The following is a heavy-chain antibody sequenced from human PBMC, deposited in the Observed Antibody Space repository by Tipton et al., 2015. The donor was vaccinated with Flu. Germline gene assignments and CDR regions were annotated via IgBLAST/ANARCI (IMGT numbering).Heavy chain of an antibody. D-gene: IGHD4-11*01. CDR1: GDSISSSSYH. J-gene: IGHJ5*02. CDR3: ARRDYSNYVSDPKNWFDP. V-gene: IGHV4-39*07. CDR2: VHTSAGT. Sequence: TLSLTCTVSGDSISSSSYHWAWIRQPPGRGLEWIANVHTSAGTYYNPSLKSRVTISVDTSKNQFSLKLRSVTAADTAVYYCARRDYSNYVSDPKNWFDPWGQGTLVTVSS.